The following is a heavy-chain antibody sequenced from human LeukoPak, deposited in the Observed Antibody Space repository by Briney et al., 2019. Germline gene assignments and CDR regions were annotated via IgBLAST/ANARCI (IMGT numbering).Heavy chain of an antibody. D-gene: IGHD5-12*01. CDR3: ARVLGYPRYFDY. CDR1: GFTFSSYW. Sequence: PGXSLRLSCAASGFTFSSYWMSWVSQAPGEGMEWVANIKQGGSEKYYVDSVKGRLTISRENAKKSLYLQMNSLRAEDTAVYYCARVLGYPRYFDYWGQGTLVTVSS. V-gene: IGHV3-7*01. J-gene: IGHJ4*02. CDR2: IKQGGSEK.